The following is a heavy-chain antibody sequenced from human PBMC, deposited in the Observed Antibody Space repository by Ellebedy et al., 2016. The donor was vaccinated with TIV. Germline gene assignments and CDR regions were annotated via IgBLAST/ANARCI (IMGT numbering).Heavy chain of an antibody. CDR3: ARDDCSGGSCHWWFAP. CDR2: TYYRSKWYN. D-gene: IGHD2-15*01. CDR1: GDSVPRNSVA. Sequence: SQTLSLTCAISGDSVPRNSVAWNWIRQSPSRGLEWLGRTYYRSKWYNDYAVSVKSRITINPDTSKNQFSLQLNSVTPEDTAVYYCARDDCSGGSCHWWFAPWGQGTLVTVSS. V-gene: IGHV6-1*01. J-gene: IGHJ5*02.